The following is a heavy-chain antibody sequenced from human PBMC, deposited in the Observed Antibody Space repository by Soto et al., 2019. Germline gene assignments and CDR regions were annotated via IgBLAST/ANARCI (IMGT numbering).Heavy chain of an antibody. D-gene: IGHD5-18*01. Sequence: GESLKISCKGSGYSFTSYWISWVRQMPGKGLEWVGRIDPSDSYTNYSPSFQGHVTISADKSISTAYLQWSSLKASDTAMYYCARQAMNAFDIWGQGTMVTVSS. J-gene: IGHJ3*02. V-gene: IGHV5-10-1*01. CDR2: IDPSDSYT. CDR1: GYSFTSYW. CDR3: ARQAMNAFDI.